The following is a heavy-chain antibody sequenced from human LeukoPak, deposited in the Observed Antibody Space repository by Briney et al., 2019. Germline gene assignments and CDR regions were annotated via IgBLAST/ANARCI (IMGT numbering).Heavy chain of an antibody. V-gene: IGHV1-69*06. CDR3: ATYSLLSARYRWCLHY. CDR2: IIPIFGTA. D-gene: IGHD2-8*02. Sequence: ASVKVSCKASGGTFISYAISWVRQAPGQGLEWMGGIIPIFGTANYAQKFQGRVTMTEDTSTDTAYMELSSLRSEDTAFYYCATYSLLSARYRWCLHYWGQGTLVTVSS. J-gene: IGHJ4*02. CDR1: GGTFISYA.